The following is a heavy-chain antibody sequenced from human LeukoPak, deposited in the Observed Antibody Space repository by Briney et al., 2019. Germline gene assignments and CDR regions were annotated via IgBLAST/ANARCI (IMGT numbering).Heavy chain of an antibody. CDR2: INHSGST. D-gene: IGHD6-13*01. V-gene: IGHV4-34*01. CDR3: ARHGTSIAAAVTTFYYYYYMDV. Sequence: SETLSLTCAVYGGSFSGYYWSWIRQPPGKGLEWIGEINHSGSTNYNPSLKSRVTISVDTSKNQFSLKLSSVTAADTAVYYCARHGTSIAAAVTTFYYYYYMDVWGKGTTVTVSS. J-gene: IGHJ6*03. CDR1: GGSFSGYY.